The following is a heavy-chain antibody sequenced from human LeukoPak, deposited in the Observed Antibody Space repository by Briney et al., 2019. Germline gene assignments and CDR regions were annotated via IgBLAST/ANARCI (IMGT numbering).Heavy chain of an antibody. CDR1: GFTFSSYS. Sequence: KPGGSLRLSCAASGFTFSSYSMNWVRQAPGKGLEWVSSISSSSSYIYYADSVKGRFTISRDNAKNSLYLQMNSLRAEDTAVYYCARAPGGSGSSFDYWGQGTLVTVSS. D-gene: IGHD3-10*01. CDR2: ISSSSSYI. J-gene: IGHJ4*02. CDR3: ARAPGGSGSSFDY. V-gene: IGHV3-21*01.